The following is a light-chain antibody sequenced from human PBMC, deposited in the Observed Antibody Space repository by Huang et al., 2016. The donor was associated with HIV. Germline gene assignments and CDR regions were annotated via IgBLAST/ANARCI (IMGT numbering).Light chain of an antibody. V-gene: IGKV1-8*01. CDR1: QDINNF. J-gene: IGKJ3*01. Sequence: IRMTQSPSSLSASTGDRVTITCRANQDINNFLAWYQQRPGRVPKLLIYAASTLQRGVPSRFSGNGSGTDFTLTIGCLHSEDVATYYCQQYDIHPLTFGPGTRVDIK. CDR3: QQYDIHPLT. CDR2: AAS.